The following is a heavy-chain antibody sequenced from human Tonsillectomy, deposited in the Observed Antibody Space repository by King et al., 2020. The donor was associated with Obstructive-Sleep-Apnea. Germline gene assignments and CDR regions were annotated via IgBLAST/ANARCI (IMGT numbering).Heavy chain of an antibody. CDR3: ARGSYSSGWEGDY. D-gene: IGHD6-19*01. CDR2: IRYDGSNK. V-gene: IGHV3-30*02. J-gene: IGHJ4*02. CDR1: GFTFSNYG. Sequence: VQLVESGGGVVQPGRSLRLSCAASGFTFSNYGMHWVRQAPGKGLEGVAFIRYDGSNKYYVDSVKGRFTISRDNSKNTQYLQMNSLRPEDTAVYYWARGSYSSGWEGDYWGQGTLVIVSS.